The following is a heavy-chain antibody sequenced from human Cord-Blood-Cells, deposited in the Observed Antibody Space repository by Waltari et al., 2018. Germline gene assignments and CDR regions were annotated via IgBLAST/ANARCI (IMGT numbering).Heavy chain of an antibody. CDR3: ARDLRESGFDY. Sequence: QVQLVESGGGVVQPGRSLRHSCAASGFPFSSYGRPWVRQAPGKGLGWVAVIWYDGSNKYYADSVKGRFTISRDNSKNTLYLQMNSLRAEDTAVYYCARDLRESGFDYWGQGTLVTVSS. D-gene: IGHD3-10*01. V-gene: IGHV3-33*01. J-gene: IGHJ4*02. CDR2: IWYDGSNK. CDR1: GFPFSSYG.